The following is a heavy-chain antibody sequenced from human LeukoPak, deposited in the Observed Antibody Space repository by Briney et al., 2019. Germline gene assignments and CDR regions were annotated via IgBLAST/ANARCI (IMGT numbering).Heavy chain of an antibody. Sequence: SETLSLACTVSGGSISSYYWSWIRQPPGKGLEWIGEINHSGSANYNPSLKSRVTLSIDKSKNQFSLNLNSVTAADTAVYYCARARRDSGFYKVDYWGQGTLVTVSS. CDR3: ARARRDSGFYKVDY. CDR1: GGSISSYY. J-gene: IGHJ4*02. D-gene: IGHD3-3*01. V-gene: IGHV4-59*12. CDR2: INHSGSA.